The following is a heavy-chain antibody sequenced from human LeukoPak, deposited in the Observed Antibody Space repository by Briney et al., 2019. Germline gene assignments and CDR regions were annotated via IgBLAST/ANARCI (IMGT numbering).Heavy chain of an antibody. D-gene: IGHD6-13*01. J-gene: IGHJ4*02. CDR1: GFTFDDHA. Sequence: GGPLRLSCAASGFTFDDHAMHWVRQAPGKGLEWISLISWDGGTTYYADSVKGRFTISRDNSKNSVYLQTNSLRPEDTAIYYCTKGLRFAAALTPFDHWGQGTLVTVSS. CDR3: TKGLRFAAALTPFDH. V-gene: IGHV3-43D*03. CDR2: ISWDGGTT.